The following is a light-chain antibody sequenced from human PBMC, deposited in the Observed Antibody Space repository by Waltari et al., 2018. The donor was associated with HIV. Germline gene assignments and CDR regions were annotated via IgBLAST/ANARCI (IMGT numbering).Light chain of an antibody. J-gene: IGLJ2*01. CDR2: NNT. CDR3: QSYDISLSGWV. Sequence: QSVLPQPPSVPGAPGQRVTSSCTGTSPNTGAGLDFHWYQQLPGTVPKVLIYNNTDRPSGVPDRFSGSKSATSASLAITGLQAEDEANYYCQSYDISLSGWVFGGGTKLTVL. V-gene: IGLV1-40*01. CDR1: SPNTGAGLD.